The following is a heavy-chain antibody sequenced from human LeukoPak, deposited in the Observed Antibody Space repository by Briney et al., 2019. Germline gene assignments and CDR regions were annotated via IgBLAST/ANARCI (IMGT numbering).Heavy chain of an antibody. CDR1: GFTFSSYG. CDR2: IWYDGSNK. Sequence: TGRSLRLSCAASGFTFSSYGMHWVHQAPGKGLEWVAVIWYDGSNKYYADSVKGRFTISRDNSKNTLYLQMNSLRAEDTAVYYCARDKGYSSGKDIWGQGTMVTVSS. D-gene: IGHD6-19*01. J-gene: IGHJ3*02. V-gene: IGHV3-33*01. CDR3: ARDKGYSSGKDI.